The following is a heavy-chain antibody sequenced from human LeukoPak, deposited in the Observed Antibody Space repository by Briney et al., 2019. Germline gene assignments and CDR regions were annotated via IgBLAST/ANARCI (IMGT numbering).Heavy chain of an antibody. CDR3: ARDRMQQLGPYYYYYGMDV. CDR2: ISSSSSYI. J-gene: IGHJ6*02. D-gene: IGHD6-13*01. Sequence: GGSLRLSCAAPGFTFSSYSMNWVRQAPGKGLEWVSSISSSSSYIYYADSVKGRFTISRDNAKNSLYLQMNSLRAEDTAVYYCARDRMQQLGPYYYYYGMDVWGQGTTVTVSS. CDR1: GFTFSSYS. V-gene: IGHV3-21*01.